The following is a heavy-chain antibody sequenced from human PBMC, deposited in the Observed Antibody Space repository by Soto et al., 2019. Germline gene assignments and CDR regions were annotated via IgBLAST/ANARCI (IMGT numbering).Heavy chain of an antibody. V-gene: IGHV3-74*01. CDR2: INSDGSST. J-gene: IGHJ3*02. Sequence: PGGSLRLSCAASGFTFSSYWMHWVRQAPGKGLVWVSRINSDGSSTSYADSVKGRFTISRDNAKNTLYLQMNSLRAEDTAVYYCAKDLASIAAAADDAFDIWGQGTMVTVSS. CDR1: GFTFSSYW. D-gene: IGHD6-13*01. CDR3: AKDLASIAAAADDAFDI.